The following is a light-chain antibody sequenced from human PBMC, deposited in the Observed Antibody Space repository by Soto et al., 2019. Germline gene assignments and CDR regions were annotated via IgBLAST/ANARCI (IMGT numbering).Light chain of an antibody. CDR1: SSDVGAYDH. CDR2: AVN. CDR3: SSYAGSNNYV. Sequence: QSVLTQPASVSGSPGQSITISCSGTSSDVGAYDHVSWYQQYPGKAPKLMIYAVNKRPSGVPDRFSGSRSGNTASLTVSGLQAEDEADYYCSSYAGSNNYVFGTGTKVTVL. J-gene: IGLJ1*01. V-gene: IGLV2-8*01.